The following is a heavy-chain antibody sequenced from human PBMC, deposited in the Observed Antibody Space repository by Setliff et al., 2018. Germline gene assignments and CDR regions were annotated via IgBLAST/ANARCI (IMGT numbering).Heavy chain of an antibody. J-gene: IGHJ4*02. CDR3: ARTCSGSGCYAGLES. CDR2: IGSKAYAGTT. V-gene: IGHV3-49*04. Sequence: GGSLRLSCTASGFTFGDYALSWVRQAPGKGLEWVGFIGSKAYAGTTEYAASMKDRFTISRDDSGNSLYLQMNSLRSEDTAMYYCARTCSGSGCYAGLESWGQGTPVTVSS. D-gene: IGHD2-15*01. CDR1: GFTFGDYA.